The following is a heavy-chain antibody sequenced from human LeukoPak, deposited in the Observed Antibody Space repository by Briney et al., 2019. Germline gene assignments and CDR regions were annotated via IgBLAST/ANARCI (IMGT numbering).Heavy chain of an antibody. V-gene: IGHV3-23*01. Sequence: GGSLRLSCAASGFTFISSAMSWVRQAPGKGLGWVSSSSGSGGGTYYTDSVKCRFTISRNKSKNTRYLQINRLRAADTAVYYYSKDTNHWYPEYYFDFWGQGTLVTVSS. D-gene: IGHD6-13*01. CDR1: GFTFISSA. CDR2: SSGSGGGT. J-gene: IGHJ4*02. CDR3: SKDTNHWYPEYYFDF.